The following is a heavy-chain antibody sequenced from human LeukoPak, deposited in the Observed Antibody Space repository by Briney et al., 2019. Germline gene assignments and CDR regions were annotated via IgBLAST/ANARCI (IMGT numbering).Heavy chain of an antibody. J-gene: IGHJ4*02. CDR3: AKRGVVIRVILVGFHKEAYYFDS. V-gene: IGHV3-23*01. CDR2: ISGSGGTT. CDR1: GITLSNYG. Sequence: PGGSLRLSCAVSGITLSNYGMSWVRQAPGKGLEWVAGISGSGGTTNYADSVKGRFTISRDNPKNTLFLHMNSLRAEDTAAYFCAKRGVVIRVILVGFHKEAYYFDSWGQGALVTVSS. D-gene: IGHD3-22*01.